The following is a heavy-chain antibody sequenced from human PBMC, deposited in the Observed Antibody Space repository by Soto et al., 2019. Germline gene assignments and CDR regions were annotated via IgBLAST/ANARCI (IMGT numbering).Heavy chain of an antibody. Sequence: QVQLQQCGAGLLKPSETLSLTCAVYGGSFSGYYWSWIRQPPGKGLEWIGEINHSGSTNYNPSLKSRVTISVDTSKNQFSLKLSSVTAADTAVYYCARGSGYSAFDPWGQGTLVTVSS. V-gene: IGHV4-34*01. CDR3: ARGSGYSAFDP. CDR2: INHSGST. D-gene: IGHD6-13*01. CDR1: GGSFSGYY. J-gene: IGHJ5*02.